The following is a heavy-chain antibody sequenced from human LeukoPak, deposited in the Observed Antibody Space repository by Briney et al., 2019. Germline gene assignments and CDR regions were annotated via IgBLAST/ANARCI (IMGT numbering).Heavy chain of an antibody. D-gene: IGHD6-13*01. CDR2: IYTSGST. J-gene: IGHJ4*02. Sequence: SETLSLTCTVSGGSISSYYWSWIRQPPGKGLEWIGYIYTSGSTNYNPSLKSRVTISVDTSKNQFSLKLSSVTAADTAVYYCARLRSGGGERAAAATEDHWGQGTLVTVSS. CDR1: GGSISSYY. CDR3: ARLRSGGGERAAAATEDH. V-gene: IGHV4-4*09.